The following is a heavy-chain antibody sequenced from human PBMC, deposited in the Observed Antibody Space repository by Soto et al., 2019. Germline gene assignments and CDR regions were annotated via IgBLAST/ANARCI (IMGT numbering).Heavy chain of an antibody. V-gene: IGHV3-72*01. Sequence: GGSLRLSCAASGFTFSAHYMDWVRQAPGKGLEWVARTRNKANSYTTEYAASVKGRFTISRDDSKNSLYLQMNSLRAEDTAVYYCARDSIVLMVYAIAHWDYYGMDVWGQGTTVTVSS. D-gene: IGHD2-8*01. J-gene: IGHJ6*02. CDR3: ARDSIVLMVYAIAHWDYYGMDV. CDR1: GFTFSAHY. CDR2: TRNKANSYTT.